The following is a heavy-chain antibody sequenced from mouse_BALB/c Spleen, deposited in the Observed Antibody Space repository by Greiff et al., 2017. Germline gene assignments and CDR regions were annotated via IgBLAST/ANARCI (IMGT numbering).Heavy chain of an antibody. CDR3: YYYGSSFAY. J-gene: IGHJ3*01. D-gene: IGHD1-1*01. Sequence: QVQLKQSGPELVKPGASVKMSCKASGYTFTDYVISWVKQRTGQGLEWIGEIYPGSGSTYYNEKFKGKATLTADKSSNTAYMQLSSLTSEDSAVYFCYYYGSSFAYWGQGTLVTVSA. CDR2: IYPGSGST. V-gene: IGHV1-77*01. CDR1: GYTFTDYV.